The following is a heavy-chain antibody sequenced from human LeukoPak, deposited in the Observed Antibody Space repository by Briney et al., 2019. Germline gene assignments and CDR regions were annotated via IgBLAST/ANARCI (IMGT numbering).Heavy chain of an antibody. J-gene: IGHJ3*02. Sequence: GASVKVSCKASGYIFTGYYMHWVRQAPGQGLEWMGWINPNSGDTNYAQNFQGRLTLTRDTSISTAYMELNRLRSDDTAIFYCGRNRLGKALDIWGQGTMVTVSS. CDR2: INPNSGDT. D-gene: IGHD7-27*01. V-gene: IGHV1-2*02. CDR1: GYIFTGYY. CDR3: GRNRLGKALDI.